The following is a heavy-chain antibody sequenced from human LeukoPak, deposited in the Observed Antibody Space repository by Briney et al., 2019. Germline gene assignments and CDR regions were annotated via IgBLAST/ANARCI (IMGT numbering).Heavy chain of an antibody. CDR2: INPNSGGT. CDR1: GYTFTGYY. CDR3: ARDRYYYDSSGYTRRYYYMDV. D-gene: IGHD3-22*01. J-gene: IGHJ6*03. V-gene: IGHV1-2*02. Sequence: ASVKVSCKASGYTFTGYYMHWVRQAPGQGLEWMGWINPNSGGTNYAQKFQGRVTMTRDTSISTAYMELSRLRSDDTAVYYCARDRYYYDSSGYTRRYYYMDVWGKGTTVTVSS.